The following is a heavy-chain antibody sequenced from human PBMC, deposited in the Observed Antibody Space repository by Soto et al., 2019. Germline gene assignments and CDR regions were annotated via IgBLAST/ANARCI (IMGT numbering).Heavy chain of an antibody. J-gene: IGHJ5*02. D-gene: IGHD6-6*01. V-gene: IGHV1-8*01. Sequence: ASVKVSCKASGYTFTNNDINWVRQAPGQGLEWIGWMNTNTNTTDSAEVFEGRVSLTWDTSISTAYMQLNSLKIDDTAVYYGAREVVETSSLWLAPWDQGTLVTVSS. CDR3: AREVVETSSLWLAP. CDR1: GYTFTNND. CDR2: MNTNTNTT.